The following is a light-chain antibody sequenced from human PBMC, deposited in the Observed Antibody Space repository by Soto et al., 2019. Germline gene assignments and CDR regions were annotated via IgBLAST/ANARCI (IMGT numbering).Light chain of an antibody. CDR2: EAS. CDR3: QQYNTFLT. Sequence: DIQMTQSPSTLSGSVGDIVTIACRASQSIKWLAWYQQKPGQAPKLLIYEASTLQSGVPSRFSGSGFGTEFTLTISSLQPDDLATYYCQQYNTFLTFGGGTKVDIK. CDR1: QSIKW. V-gene: IGKV1-5*03. J-gene: IGKJ4*01.